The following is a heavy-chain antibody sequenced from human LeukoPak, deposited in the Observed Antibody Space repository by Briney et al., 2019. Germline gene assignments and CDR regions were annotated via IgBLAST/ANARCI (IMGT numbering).Heavy chain of an antibody. J-gene: IGHJ4*02. V-gene: IGHV3-23*01. D-gene: IGHD3-16*02. Sequence: PGGSLRLSCAASGFTFSSYAMSRVRQAPGKGLEWVSAISGSGGSTYYADSVKGRITISRDNSKNTLYLQMNSLRAEDTAVYYCAKDPGIMITFGGVIVPYRVPYYFDYWGQGTLVTVSS. CDR2: ISGSGGST. CDR3: AKDPGIMITFGGVIVPYRVPYYFDY. CDR1: GFTFSSYA.